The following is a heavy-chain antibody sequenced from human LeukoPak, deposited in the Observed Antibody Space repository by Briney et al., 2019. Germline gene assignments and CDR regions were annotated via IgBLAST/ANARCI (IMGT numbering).Heavy chain of an antibody. J-gene: IGHJ6*02. V-gene: IGHV1-46*03. Sequence: ASVKVSCKASGYTFTSYYMHWVRQAPGQGLEWMGIINPSGGGTSYAQKFQGRVTMTRDTSTSTVYMELSSLRSEDTAVYYCAMAYYYYYGVDVWGQGTTVTVSS. CDR2: INPSGGGT. CDR1: GYTFTSYY. CDR3: AMAYYYYYGVDV.